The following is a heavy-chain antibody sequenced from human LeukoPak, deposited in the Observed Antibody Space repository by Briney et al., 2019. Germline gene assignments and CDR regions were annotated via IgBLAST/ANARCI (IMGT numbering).Heavy chain of an antibody. CDR1: GGSISSGGYY. CDR3: ARGYGSGSYYPNWFDP. V-gene: IGHV4-31*03. D-gene: IGHD3-10*01. J-gene: IGHJ5*02. CDR2: IYYSGST. Sequence: PSETLSLTCTVSGGSISSGGYYWSWIRQHPGKGLKWIGYIYYSGSTYYNPSLKSRVTISVDTSKNQFSLKLSSVTAADTAVYYCARGYGSGSYYPNWFDPWGQGTLVTVSS.